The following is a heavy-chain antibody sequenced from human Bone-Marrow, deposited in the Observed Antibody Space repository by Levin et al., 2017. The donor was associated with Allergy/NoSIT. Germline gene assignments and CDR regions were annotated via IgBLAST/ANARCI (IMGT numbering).Heavy chain of an antibody. CDR2: ISAGGSSK. V-gene: IGHV3-48*03. J-gene: IGHJ4*02. Sequence: PGGSLRLSFEASGFTLRSSEMNWVRQAPGKGLEWVSYISAGGSSKHYADSVMGRFTVSRDNANNSLFLQMNGLRPEDTAVYYCVRGGLRLALWGQGALVTVSS. D-gene: IGHD5-12*01. CDR1: GFTLRSSE. CDR3: VRGGLRLAL.